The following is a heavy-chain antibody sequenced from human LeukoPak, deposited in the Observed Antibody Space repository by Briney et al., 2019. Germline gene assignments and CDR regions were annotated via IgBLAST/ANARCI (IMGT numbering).Heavy chain of an antibody. D-gene: IGHD1-1*01. Sequence: GGTLRLSCAASGFTFRSFDMHWARQSTGQGLEWVSTIGTASDTYYPGSVEGRFTLSRDNAKNSLYLQMNSLTAGDTAVYYCARGPPRGKYYYMDVWGKGTTVTVSS. J-gene: IGHJ6*03. CDR1: GFTFRSFD. V-gene: IGHV3-13*01. CDR2: IGTASDT. CDR3: ARGPPRGKYYYMDV.